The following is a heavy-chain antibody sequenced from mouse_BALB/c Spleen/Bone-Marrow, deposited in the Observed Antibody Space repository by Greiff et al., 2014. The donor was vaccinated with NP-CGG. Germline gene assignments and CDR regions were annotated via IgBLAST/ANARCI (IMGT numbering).Heavy chain of an antibody. Sequence: VQLQQSGAELVKPGASVKMSCKASGYTFTSYWMHWVEQRPGQGLEWIGVLDPSDSYTTYNQKFKGKATLTVDTSSNTAYMQLSSLTSEDSAVYYCTRGANPYYYTMDYWGQGTSVTVSS. D-gene: IGHD4-1*01. CDR3: TRGANPYYYTMDY. J-gene: IGHJ4*01. CDR2: LDPSDSYT. V-gene: IGHV1S127*01. CDR1: GYTFTSYW.